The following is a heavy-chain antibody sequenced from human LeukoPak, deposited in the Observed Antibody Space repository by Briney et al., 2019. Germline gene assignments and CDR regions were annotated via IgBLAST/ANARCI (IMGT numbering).Heavy chain of an antibody. J-gene: IGHJ4*02. CDR3: ARGRGFYFDY. D-gene: IGHD3-10*01. V-gene: IGHV4-59*12. CDR1: GGSISSYY. CDR2: IYYSGST. Sequence: SETLSLTCTVSGGSISSYYWSWIRQPPGKGLEWIGYIYYSGSTNYNPSLKSRVTISVDTSKNQFSLKLSSVTAADTAVYYCARGRGFYFDYWGQGTLVTVSS.